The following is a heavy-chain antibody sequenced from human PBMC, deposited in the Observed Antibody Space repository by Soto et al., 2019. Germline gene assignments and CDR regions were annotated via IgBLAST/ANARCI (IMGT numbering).Heavy chain of an antibody. Sequence: GGSLRLSCTGPGFTFGDYAMSWFRLAPGKGLEWVGFIRSKGYGGTTEYAASAKGRFTISRDDSTSIAYLQMNSLKTEDTAVYYCTRSKSFDYWGQGTLVTVSS. V-gene: IGHV3-49*03. CDR3: TRSKSFDY. CDR2: IRSKGYGGTT. J-gene: IGHJ4*02. CDR1: GFTFGDYA.